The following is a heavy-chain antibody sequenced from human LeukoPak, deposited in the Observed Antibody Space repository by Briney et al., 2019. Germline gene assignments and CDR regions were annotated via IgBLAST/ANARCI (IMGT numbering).Heavy chain of an antibody. D-gene: IGHD6-13*01. J-gene: IGHJ1*01. CDR2: IDHSGST. CDR3: ARGIIAAAGTAEYFQH. CDR1: GGSFSGDY. V-gene: IGHV4-34*01. Sequence: PSGTLSLTCAVYGGSFSGDYWSWIRQPPGKGLEWIGEIDHSGSTNYNPSLKSRVTISVDTSKNQFSLRLSSVTAADTAVYYCARGIIAAAGTAEYFQHWGQGTLVTVSS.